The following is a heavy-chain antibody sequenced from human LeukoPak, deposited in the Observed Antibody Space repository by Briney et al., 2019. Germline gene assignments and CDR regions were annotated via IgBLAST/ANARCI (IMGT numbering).Heavy chain of an antibody. J-gene: IGHJ5*01. CDR3: ARSAGHCTDGVCYAYNWFDF. V-gene: IGHV5-51*01. Sequence: GESLKISCKASGHTFTNSWIAWVRPKPGKGLGWMGLIYPDDSDTRYNPSFQGQVTISADKSINTAYLQWSSLRASDTAMYYCARSAGHCTDGVCYAYNWFDFWGQGTLVTVSS. CDR2: IYPDDSDT. CDR1: GHTFTNSW. D-gene: IGHD2-8*01.